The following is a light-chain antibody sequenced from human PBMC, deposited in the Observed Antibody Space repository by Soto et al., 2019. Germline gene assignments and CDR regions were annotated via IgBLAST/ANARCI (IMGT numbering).Light chain of an antibody. CDR3: QQYNNWPPWT. CDR1: QSVSSN. V-gene: IGKV3-15*01. CDR2: GAS. Sequence: IVMTQSPATLSVSPGERATLSCRASQSVSSNLAWYQQKPGQAPRLIIYGASTRATVIPARFSGSGSGTEFTLTISSLQSEDFAVYSCQQYNNWPPWTFGQGTKVEIK. J-gene: IGKJ1*01.